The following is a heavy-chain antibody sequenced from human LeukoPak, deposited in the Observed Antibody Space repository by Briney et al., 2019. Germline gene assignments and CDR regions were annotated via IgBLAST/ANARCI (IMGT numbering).Heavy chain of an antibody. V-gene: IGHV4-39*01. Sequence: ASETLSLTCTVSGGSISSSSYYCGWIRQPPGKGLEWIGSIYYSGSTYYNPSLKSRVTISVDTSKNQFSLKLSSVTAADTAVYYCARQNLNYFIDYWGQGTLVTVSS. J-gene: IGHJ4*02. CDR1: GGSISSSSYY. CDR2: IYYSGST. D-gene: IGHD4-11*01. CDR3: ARQNLNYFIDY.